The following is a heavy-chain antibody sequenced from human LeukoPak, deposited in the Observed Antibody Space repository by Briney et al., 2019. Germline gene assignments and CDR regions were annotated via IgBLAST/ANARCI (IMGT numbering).Heavy chain of an antibody. J-gene: IGHJ4*02. Sequence: PGESLRLSCAASGFIFKKYWMNWVRQVPGKGLECLANIKEDGSETYYADSVKGRFTISRDNPKNLLFLQINSLRAEDTAVYYCTNEGPNFDYWGQGTLVTVSS. V-gene: IGHV3-7*03. CDR3: TNEGPNFDY. CDR1: GFIFKKYW. CDR2: IKEDGSET. D-gene: IGHD2-8*01.